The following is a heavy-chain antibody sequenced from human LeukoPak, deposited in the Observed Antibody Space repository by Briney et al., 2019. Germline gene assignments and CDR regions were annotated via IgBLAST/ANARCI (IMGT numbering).Heavy chain of an antibody. Sequence: GASXKVSCKASGYTFTSYDINWVRQATGQGLEWMGWMNPNSGNTGYAQKFQGRVTITRNTSISTAYMELSRLRSEDTAVYYCARAIISVSSSSWNDYWGQGTLVTVSS. CDR2: MNPNSGNT. J-gene: IGHJ4*02. CDR3: ARAIISVSSSSWNDY. CDR1: GYTFTSYD. V-gene: IGHV1-8*03. D-gene: IGHD6-13*01.